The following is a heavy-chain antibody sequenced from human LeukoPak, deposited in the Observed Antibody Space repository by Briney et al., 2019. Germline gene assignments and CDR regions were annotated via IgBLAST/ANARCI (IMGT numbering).Heavy chain of an antibody. CDR2: INHSGST. V-gene: IGHV4-34*01. Sequence: SEPLSLTCAVSGGSFSGYYWSGIRQPPGKGLEWIGEINHSGSTNYNPSLKSRVTISVDTSKNQFSLNLSSETAADTAVYYCARREGDTSMVRSFDYWGQGTLVTVSS. CDR1: GGSFSGYY. CDR3: ARREGDTSMVRSFDY. J-gene: IGHJ4*02. D-gene: IGHD5-18*01.